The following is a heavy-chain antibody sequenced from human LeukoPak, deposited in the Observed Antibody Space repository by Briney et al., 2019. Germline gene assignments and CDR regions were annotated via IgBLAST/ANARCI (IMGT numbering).Heavy chain of an antibody. Sequence: GASVKVSCKASGYTFTSYDINWVRQATGQGLEWMGWMNPNSGNTGYAQKFQGRVTITRNTSISTAYMELSSLRSEDTAVYYCARIGRCSSTSCYTWVDYWGQGTLVTVSS. V-gene: IGHV1-8*03. CDR3: ARIGRCSSTSCYTWVDY. CDR1: GYTFTSYD. CDR2: MNPNSGNT. D-gene: IGHD2-2*02. J-gene: IGHJ4*02.